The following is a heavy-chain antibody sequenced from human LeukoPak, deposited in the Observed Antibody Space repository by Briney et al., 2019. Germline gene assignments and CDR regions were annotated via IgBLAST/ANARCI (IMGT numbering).Heavy chain of an antibody. V-gene: IGHV1-46*01. J-gene: IGHJ4*02. CDR3: AVMTTDYYYFDY. CDR2: INPSDGST. CDR1: GYTFTSYY. D-gene: IGHD4-17*01. Sequence: GASVKVSCKASGYTFTSYYMHWVRQAPGQGLEWMGLINPSDGSTSYAQKFQGRVTMTRDMSTSTVYLELSSLRSDDTAVYYCAVMTTDYYYFDYWGQGTLVTVSS.